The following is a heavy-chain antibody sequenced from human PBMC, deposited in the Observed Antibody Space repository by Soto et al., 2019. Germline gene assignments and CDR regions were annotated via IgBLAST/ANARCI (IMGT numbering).Heavy chain of an antibody. V-gene: IGHV3-21*04. CDR1: GFAFNNYG. CDR2: ISKSDYT. CDR3: AISQDRGGRTTFIY. J-gene: IGHJ4*02. Sequence: GGSLRLSCTVSGFAFNNYGINWVRQAPGKGLEWVSSISKSDYTYYSDSVTGRFTISRDNAKNSVSLQMNTLRVEDTALYYCAISQDRGGRTTFIYWGQGTQVTVS. D-gene: IGHD3-16*01.